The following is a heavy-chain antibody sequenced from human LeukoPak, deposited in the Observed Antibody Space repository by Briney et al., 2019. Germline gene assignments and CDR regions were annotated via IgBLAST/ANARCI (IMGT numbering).Heavy chain of an antibody. J-gene: IGHJ4*02. D-gene: IGHD2-2*01. CDR3: ARELWGPAAIDY. CDR2: IYTSGTT. Sequence: SETPSLTCTVSGGFISSYYWSWIRQPARKGLEWIGRIYTSGTTNYKPSLKSRVTMSVDTSKNQFSLKLSSVTAADTAVYYCARELWGPAAIDYWGQGTLVTVSS. CDR1: GGFISSYY. V-gene: IGHV4-4*07.